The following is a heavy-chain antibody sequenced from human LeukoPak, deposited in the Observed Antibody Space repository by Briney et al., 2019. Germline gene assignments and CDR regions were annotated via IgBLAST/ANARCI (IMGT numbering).Heavy chain of an antibody. Sequence: ASVKVSCKASGYTFTSYGISWVRQAPGQGLEWVGWISAYNGNTNYAQKLQGRVTMTTDTSTSTAYMELRSLRSDDTAVYYCARDVTAADYYYYYYMDVWGKGTTVTVSS. D-gene: IGHD2-2*01. CDR1: GYTFTSYG. V-gene: IGHV1-18*04. CDR3: ARDVTAADYYYYYYMDV. CDR2: ISAYNGNT. J-gene: IGHJ6*03.